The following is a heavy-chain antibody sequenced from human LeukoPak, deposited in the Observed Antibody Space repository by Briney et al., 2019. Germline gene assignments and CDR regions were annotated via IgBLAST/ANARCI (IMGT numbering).Heavy chain of an antibody. V-gene: IGHV3-30*02. J-gene: IGHJ4*02. D-gene: IGHD1-26*01. Sequence: GGSLRLPCAASGFTFSSYSMNWVRQAPGKGLEWVAFIRYDGTNKYYADSVKGRFTISRDNSKNTLYLQMNSLRAEDTAVYYCAKDRSGSYSQGLDYWGQGTLVTVSS. CDR1: GFTFSSYS. CDR3: AKDRSGSYSQGLDY. CDR2: IRYDGTNK.